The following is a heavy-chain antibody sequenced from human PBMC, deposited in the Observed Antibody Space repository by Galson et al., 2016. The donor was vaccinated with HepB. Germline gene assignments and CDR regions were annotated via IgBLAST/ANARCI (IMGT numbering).Heavy chain of an antibody. V-gene: IGHV3-48*02. CDR2: ITSNSDTI. CDR1: GFTFSSYW. CDR3: ARGQRYCTDGVCHPGMDV. D-gene: IGHD2-8*01. Sequence: SLRLSCAASGFTFSSYWMVWVRQAPGKGLHWVAYITSNSDTIYYADSVKGRFTISRDNAKNSLYLQMNSLRDEDTAVYYCARGQRYCTDGVCHPGMDVWGQGTTVTVSS. J-gene: IGHJ6*02.